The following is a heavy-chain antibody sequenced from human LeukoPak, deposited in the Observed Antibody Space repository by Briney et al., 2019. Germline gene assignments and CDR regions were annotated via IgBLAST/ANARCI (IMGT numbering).Heavy chain of an antibody. Sequence: SETLSLTCTVSGGSISSYYWSWIRQPPGKGLEWIGYIYYSGSTHYNPSLKSRVTISVDVSKNQFSLKLSSVTAADTAVYYCARSRYDNSGFSWFDPWGQGALVTVSS. CDR1: GGSISSYY. CDR2: IYYSGST. J-gene: IGHJ5*02. V-gene: IGHV4-59*08. D-gene: IGHD3-22*01. CDR3: ARSRYDNSGFSWFDP.